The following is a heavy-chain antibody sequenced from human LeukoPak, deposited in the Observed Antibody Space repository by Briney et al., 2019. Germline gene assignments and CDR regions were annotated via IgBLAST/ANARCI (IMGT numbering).Heavy chain of an antibody. J-gene: IGHJ4*02. CDR3: AKVETGYSSGPSDY. D-gene: IGHD6-25*01. V-gene: IGHV3-30*02. Sequence: GGSLRLSCAASGFTFISYGMHWVRQAPGKGLEWVAFIRYDGSNKYYADSVKGRFTISRDNSKNTLYLQMNSLRVEDTAVFYCAKVETGYSSGPSDYWGQGTLVTVSS. CDR1: GFTFISYG. CDR2: IRYDGSNK.